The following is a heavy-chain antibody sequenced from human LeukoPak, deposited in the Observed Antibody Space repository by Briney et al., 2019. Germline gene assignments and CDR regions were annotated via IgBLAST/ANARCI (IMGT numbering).Heavy chain of an antibody. CDR1: GGYISSYY. CDR3: ARDGHYYDSSAPTFGNRFDP. CDR2: IYTSGST. D-gene: IGHD3-22*01. V-gene: IGHV4-4*07. J-gene: IGHJ5*02. Sequence: PSETLSLTCTVSGGYISSYYWSWIRQPAGKGLEWIGRIYTSGSTNYNPSLKSRITMSVDTSKNQFSLKLSSVTAADTAVYYCARDGHYYDSSAPTFGNRFDPWGQGSLVTVSS.